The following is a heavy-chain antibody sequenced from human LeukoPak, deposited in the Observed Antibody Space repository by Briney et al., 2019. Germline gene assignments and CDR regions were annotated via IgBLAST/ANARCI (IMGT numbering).Heavy chain of an antibody. CDR2: ISSDGSHK. J-gene: IGHJ4*02. D-gene: IGHD3-9*01. CDR3: AKGSIDWYYFDY. Sequence: PGRSLRLACAASGFSSSTYDMHWVRQAPGKGLEWVAVISSDGSHKYWADSVKGRFTISRDNSKNTVYLQMNSLRAEDTAVYYCAKGSIDWYYFDYWGQGTLVTVSS. CDR1: GFSSSTYD. V-gene: IGHV3-30*18.